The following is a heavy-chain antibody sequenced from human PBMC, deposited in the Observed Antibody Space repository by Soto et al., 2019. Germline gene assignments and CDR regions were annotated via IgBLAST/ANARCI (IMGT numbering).Heavy chain of an antibody. CDR2: IYYLGNT. CDR3: AGLYPYESRGSHLDY. Sequence: PSVTLRLTWTVSGGSISSSGSYWGWISETPGKGLEWVGSIYYLGNTYYNPSLGSRVTISVDTSKNQFSLKLRSVTAADTAVFYCAGLYPYESRGSHLDYWGQGALVTVSS. V-gene: IGHV4-39*01. CDR1: GGSISSSGSY. J-gene: IGHJ4*02. D-gene: IGHD3-22*01.